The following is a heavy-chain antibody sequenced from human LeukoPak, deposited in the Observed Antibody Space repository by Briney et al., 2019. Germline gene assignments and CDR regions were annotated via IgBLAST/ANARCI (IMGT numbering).Heavy chain of an antibody. CDR3: ARHQWHYYYYMGV. Sequence: PSETLSLTCTVSGGSISSSSYYWGWIRQPPGKGLEWIGSIYYSGDTYYNPSLKSRRVTISVDTSKNQCSLRLSSVTAADTAVYYCARHQWHYYYYMGVWGKGSTVTVSS. CDR1: GGSISSSSYY. D-gene: IGHD6-19*01. J-gene: IGHJ6*03. CDR2: IYYSGDT. V-gene: IGHV4-39*01.